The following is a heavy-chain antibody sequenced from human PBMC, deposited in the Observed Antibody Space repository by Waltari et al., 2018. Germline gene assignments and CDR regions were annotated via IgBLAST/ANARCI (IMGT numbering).Heavy chain of an antibody. CDR1: GYTFTSSA. V-gene: IGHV1-3*01. CDR3: ARVLYYYDGDGMDV. Sequence: QVQLVQSGAEVKKPGASVKVSCKASGYTFTSSAMHWVRQAPGQRLEWMGWINAGNGNTKYSQKFQGRVTITRDTSASTAYMELSSLRSEDTAVYYCARVLYYYDGDGMDVWGQGTTVTVSS. CDR2: INAGNGNT. J-gene: IGHJ6*02. D-gene: IGHD3-22*01.